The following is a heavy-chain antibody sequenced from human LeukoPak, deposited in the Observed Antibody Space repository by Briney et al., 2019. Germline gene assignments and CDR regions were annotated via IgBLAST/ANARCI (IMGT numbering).Heavy chain of an antibody. J-gene: IGHJ5*02. V-gene: IGHV3-30-3*01. CDR2: ISYDGSNK. D-gene: IGHD3-10*01. Sequence: GGSLRLSCAASGFTFSSYAMHWVRQAPGKGLEWVAVISYDGSNKYYADSVKGRFTISRDNSKNTLYLQMNSLRAEDTAVYYCARDRNYYGSGSYRGWFDPWGQGTLVTVSS. CDR1: GFTFSSYA. CDR3: ARDRNYYGSGSYRGWFDP.